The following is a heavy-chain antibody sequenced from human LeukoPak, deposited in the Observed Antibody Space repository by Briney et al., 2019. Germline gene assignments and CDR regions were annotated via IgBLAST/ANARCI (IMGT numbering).Heavy chain of an antibody. CDR2: IWYDGSNK. V-gene: IGHV3-30*19. J-gene: IGHJ4*02. CDR1: GFTFSSYG. CDR3: ARDPITMVRGVIITRGYYFDY. Sequence: GRSLRLSCAASGFTFSSYGMHWVRQAPGKGLEWVAVIWYDGSNKYYADSVKGRFTISRDNSKNTLYLQMNSLRAEDTAVYYCARDPITMVRGVIITRGYYFDYWGQGTLVTVSS. D-gene: IGHD3-10*01.